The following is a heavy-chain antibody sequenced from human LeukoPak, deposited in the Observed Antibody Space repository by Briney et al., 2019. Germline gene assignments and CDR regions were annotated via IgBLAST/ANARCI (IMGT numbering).Heavy chain of an antibody. CDR1: GFSFTTDW. D-gene: IGHD5-12*01. CDR2: INQDGSGR. CDR3: AREAWPLDNWFDP. Sequence: GGSLRLSCTASGFSFTTDWMSWVRQAPGKGLELVASINQDGSGRHYSDSVKGRFTISTDNAKNSLYLQMNTLRAADKAVCYCAREAWPLDNWFDPWGQGTLVTVSS. J-gene: IGHJ5*02. V-gene: IGHV3-7*01.